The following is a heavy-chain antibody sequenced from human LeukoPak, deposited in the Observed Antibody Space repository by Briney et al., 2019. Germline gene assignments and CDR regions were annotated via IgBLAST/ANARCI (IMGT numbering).Heavy chain of an antibody. CDR1: GYTFTNYA. CDR2: ISTSNGYT. J-gene: IGHJ6*03. D-gene: IGHD1-26*01. Sequence: GASVKVSCKASGYTFTNYAISWVRQAPGQGREWMGWISTSNGYTNYAQKFQGRVTMTTDTSTSTAYMELRSLTSDDTAVYYCARGENYYHYYMDVWGKGTTVTVSS. CDR3: ARGENYYHYYMDV. V-gene: IGHV1-18*01.